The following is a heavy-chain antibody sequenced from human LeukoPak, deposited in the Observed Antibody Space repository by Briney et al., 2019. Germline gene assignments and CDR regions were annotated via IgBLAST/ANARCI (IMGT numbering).Heavy chain of an antibody. CDR2: IYYSGST. CDR3: ARESDTAMAYGDAFDI. J-gene: IGHJ3*02. CDR1: GFTFSSYA. D-gene: IGHD5-18*01. Sequence: LRLSCAASGFTFSSYAMSWIRQHPGKGLEWIGYIYYSGSTYYNPSLKSRVTISVDTSKNQFSLKLSSVTAADTAVYYCARESDTAMAYGDAFDIWGQGTMVTVSS. V-gene: IGHV4-31*02.